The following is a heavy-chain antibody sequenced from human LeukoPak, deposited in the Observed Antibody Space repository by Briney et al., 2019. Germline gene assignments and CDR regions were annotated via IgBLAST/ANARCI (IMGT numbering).Heavy chain of an antibody. V-gene: IGHV4-38-2*02. CDR3: ARVGSGYYQPWFDY. CDR2: IYHSGST. CDR1: GYSISSGYY. J-gene: IGHJ4*02. D-gene: IGHD3-22*01. Sequence: PSETLSLTCTVSGYSISSGYYWGWIRQPPGKGLEWIGSIYHSGSTYYNPSLKSRVTISVDTSKNQFSLKLSSVTAADTAVYYCARVGSGYYQPWFDYWGQGTLVTVSS.